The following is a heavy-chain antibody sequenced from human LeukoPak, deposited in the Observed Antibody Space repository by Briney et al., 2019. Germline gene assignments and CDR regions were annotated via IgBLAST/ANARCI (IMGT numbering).Heavy chain of an antibody. D-gene: IGHD3-10*01. CDR1: GFTFSSYA. J-gene: IGHJ6*02. V-gene: IGHV3-30-3*01. Sequence: RGSLRLSCAASGFTFSSYAMRWVRHAPGEGLEWVAAISYEGTNKYYADSVKGRFTISRDNSKNTLYLQMNSLRAEDTAVYYCARDVLLWFGESPYYYYYGMDVWGQGTTVTVSS. CDR3: ARDVLLWFGESPYYYYYGMDV. CDR2: ISYEGTNK.